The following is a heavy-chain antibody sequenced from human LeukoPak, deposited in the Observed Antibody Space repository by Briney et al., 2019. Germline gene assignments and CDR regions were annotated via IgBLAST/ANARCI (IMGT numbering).Heavy chain of an antibody. V-gene: IGHV3-15*01. Sequence: GGSLRLSCAASGFIFSGAWMNWVRQAPGKGLEWVGRIKNKIDGGTTDYAAPVKGRSTFSRDDPKNTLYLQMNRLKTEDTAVYYCTTAHLNLEHADYWGQGTLVTVSS. CDR1: GFIFSGAW. CDR3: TTAHLNLEHADY. J-gene: IGHJ4*02. CDR2: IKNKIDGGTT. D-gene: IGHD3-3*01.